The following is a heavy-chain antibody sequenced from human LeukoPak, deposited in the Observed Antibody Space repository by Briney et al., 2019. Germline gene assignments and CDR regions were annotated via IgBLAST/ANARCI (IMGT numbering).Heavy chain of an antibody. Sequence: GGSLRLSCAASGLTFSTYAVSWVRQAPGKGLEWVSAISASGGSTFYADSVKGRFTISRDNSKNTLSLQVNSLRAEDTAIYYCAKGRISSSWYQGYYFDYWGQGTLVTVSS. J-gene: IGHJ4*02. V-gene: IGHV3-23*01. CDR1: GLTFSTYA. CDR3: AKGRISSSWYQGYYFDY. D-gene: IGHD6-13*01. CDR2: ISASGGST.